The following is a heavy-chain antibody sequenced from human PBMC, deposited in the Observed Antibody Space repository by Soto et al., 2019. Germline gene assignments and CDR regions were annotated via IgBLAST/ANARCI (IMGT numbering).Heavy chain of an antibody. D-gene: IGHD6-19*01. J-gene: IGHJ4*02. CDR3: ATSRISIAVAGETEYYFDY. CDR2: INPNSGGT. CDR1: GYIFTGYY. Sequence: ASVKVSCKASGYIFTGYYMHGVRQAPGQGLEWMGWINPNSGGTNYTQKFQGWVTMTRDTSISTAYMELSRLRSDDTAVYYCATSRISIAVAGETEYYFDYWGQGTLVTVSS. V-gene: IGHV1-2*04.